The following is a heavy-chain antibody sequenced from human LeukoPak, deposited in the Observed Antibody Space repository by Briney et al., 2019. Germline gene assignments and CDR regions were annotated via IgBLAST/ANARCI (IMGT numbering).Heavy chain of an antibody. CDR1: GFTFSSYE. CDR3: ARDTSRGFQYYFDY. V-gene: IGHV3-48*03. CDR2: ISNFGSTI. J-gene: IGHJ4*02. Sequence: PGGSVRLSCAASGFTFSSYEMNWVRQAPGKGLEWVSYISNFGSTIYYADSVNGRFTISRDNAKNSLYLQMNSLRAEDTAVYYCARDTSRGFQYYFDYWGQGTLVTVSS.